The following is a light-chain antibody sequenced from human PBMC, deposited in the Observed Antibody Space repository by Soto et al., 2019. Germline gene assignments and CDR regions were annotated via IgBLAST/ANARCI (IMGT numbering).Light chain of an antibody. J-gene: IGKJ2*01. CDR2: GTS. V-gene: IGKV3-20*01. CDR3: QQYGTAPPRYT. Sequence: ELVLTQSPGTLSLSPGERATLSCRASQRMSSNYLAWYQQKPGQAPRLLIYGTSTRATGSLDRFSGSGSGTDFTLTISRLEPDDCAVYYCQQYGTAPPRYTFGQGNKLEI. CDR1: QRMSSNY.